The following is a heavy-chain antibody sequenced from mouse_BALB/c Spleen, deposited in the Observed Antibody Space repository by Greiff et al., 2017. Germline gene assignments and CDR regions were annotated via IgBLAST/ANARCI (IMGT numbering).Heavy chain of an antibody. D-gene: IGHD4-1*01. CDR1: GYTFTSYW. CDR2: IYPGDGDT. J-gene: IGHJ2*01. V-gene: IGHV1-87*01. Sequence: QVQLQQSGAELARPGASVKLSCKASGYTFTSYWMQWVKQRPGQGLEWIGAIYPGDGDTRYTQKFKGKATLTADKSSNTAYLQLSSLTSEDTAVYYCASLTGVDYWGQGTTLTVSS. CDR3: ASLTGVDY.